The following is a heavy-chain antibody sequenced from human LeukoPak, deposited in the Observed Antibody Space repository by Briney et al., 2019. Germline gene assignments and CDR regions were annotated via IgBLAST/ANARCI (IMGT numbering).Heavy chain of an antibody. CDR2: IYYSGST. V-gene: IGHV4-31*03. D-gene: IGHD3-3*01. J-gene: IGHJ4*02. CDR1: GGSISSGGYY. CDR3: ARVSGFLEASGVDTYYFDY. Sequence: SQTLSLTCTVSGGSISSGGYYWSWIRQHPGKGLEWIGYIYYSGSTYYNPSLKSRVTISVDTSKNQFSLKLSSVTAADTAVYYCARVSGFLEASGVDTYYFDYWGQGTLVTVSS.